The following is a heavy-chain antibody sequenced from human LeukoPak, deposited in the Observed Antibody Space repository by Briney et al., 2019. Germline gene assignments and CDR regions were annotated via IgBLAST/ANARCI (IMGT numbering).Heavy chain of an antibody. CDR2: ISYDGSNK. CDR3: ARDQLYAKHFDH. CDR1: GFTFSSYA. D-gene: IGHD2-2*02. Sequence: PGGSLRLSCAASGFTFSSYAMHWVRQAPGKGLEWVAVISYDGSNKYYADSVKGRFTISRDNSKNTLYLQMNSLRAEDTAVYYCARDQLYAKHFDHWGRGTLVTVSS. V-gene: IGHV3-30-3*01. J-gene: IGHJ5*02.